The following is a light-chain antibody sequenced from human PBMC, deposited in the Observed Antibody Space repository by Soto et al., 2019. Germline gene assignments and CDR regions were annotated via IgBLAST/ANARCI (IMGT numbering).Light chain of an antibody. CDR1: QSVSRSY. Sequence: EIVLTQSPGTLSLSPGERATLSCRASQSVSRSYLAWYQQKPGQAPRLLIYGASSRATGIPDRFSGSGSGTDFTLTISRLEPEDFAVYYCQQHGSSPPWTFGQGTKVEIK. V-gene: IGKV3-20*01. CDR3: QQHGSSPPWT. CDR2: GAS. J-gene: IGKJ1*01.